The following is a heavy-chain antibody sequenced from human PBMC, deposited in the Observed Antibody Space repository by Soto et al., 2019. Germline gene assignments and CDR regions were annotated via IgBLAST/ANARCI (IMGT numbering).Heavy chain of an antibody. J-gene: IGHJ4*02. D-gene: IGHD2-15*01. CDR3: ARGGGSLPQNDY. V-gene: IGHV4-34*01. CDR2: INQSGST. Sequence: QPPGKGLEWIGEINQSGSTNYNPSLKSRVTISVDTSKNQFSLKLSSGTAADTAVYYCARGGGSLPQNDYWGQGTLVTVSS.